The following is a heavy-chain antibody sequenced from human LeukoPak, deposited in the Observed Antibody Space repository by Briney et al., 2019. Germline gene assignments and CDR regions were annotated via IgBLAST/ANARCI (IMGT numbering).Heavy chain of an antibody. Sequence: PGGSLRLSCAASGFTVSTNYMTWVRQAPGKGLEWVSVIYSDGTTYYADSVKGRFTISRDNSKNTVYLQMNSLRAEDTAVYYCARGLGYGSGPVDHWGQGTRVTLSS. CDR1: GFTVSTNY. J-gene: IGHJ4*02. CDR3: ARGLGYGSGPVDH. CDR2: IYSDGTT. V-gene: IGHV3-53*01. D-gene: IGHD3-10*01.